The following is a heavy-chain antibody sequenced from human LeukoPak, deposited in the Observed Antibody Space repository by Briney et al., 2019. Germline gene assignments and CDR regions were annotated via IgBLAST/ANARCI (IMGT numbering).Heavy chain of an antibody. CDR1: GFTFGDYA. D-gene: IGHD4-17*01. Sequence: GGSLRLSCTASGFTFGDYAMSWVRQAPGKGLEGVGFIRSKAYGGTTEYAASVKGRFPISRDDSKSIAYLQMNSLKTEDTAVYYCTRAGNDYGAYIDYWGQGTLVTVSS. V-gene: IGHV3-49*04. CDR3: TRAGNDYGAYIDY. CDR2: IRSKAYGGTT. J-gene: IGHJ4*02.